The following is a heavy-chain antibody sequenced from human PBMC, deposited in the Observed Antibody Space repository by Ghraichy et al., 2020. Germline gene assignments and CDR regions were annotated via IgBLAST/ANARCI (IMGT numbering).Heavy chain of an antibody. V-gene: IGHV3-74*01. CDR2: INSDGNTT. CDR1: GFTFSTYW. J-gene: IGHJ5*02. Sequence: LSLTCAASGFTFSTYWMHWVRQAPGKGLVWVSHINSDGNTTTYADSVKGRFTISRDNAKNTLYLQMNSLRAEDTAVYYCARGRSIGLRASNWFDPWGQGTLVTVSS. CDR3: ARGRSIGLRASNWFDP. D-gene: IGHD5-12*01.